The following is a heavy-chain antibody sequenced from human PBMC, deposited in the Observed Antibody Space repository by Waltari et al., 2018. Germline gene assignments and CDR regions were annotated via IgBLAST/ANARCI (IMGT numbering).Heavy chain of an antibody. V-gene: IGHV3-30*19. CDR2: ISHDGNNI. CDR1: GFTFSSYG. Sequence: QVQLVESGGGVVQPGRSLRLSCAASGFTFSSYGMHWVRQAPGKGLEWVAVISHDGNNIYYADSVKGRFTISRDNSKNTLYLQMNSLRVEDTAVYYCARNPRYDSPDWGQGTLVTVSS. CDR3: ARNPRYDSPD. D-gene: IGHD3-22*01. J-gene: IGHJ4*02.